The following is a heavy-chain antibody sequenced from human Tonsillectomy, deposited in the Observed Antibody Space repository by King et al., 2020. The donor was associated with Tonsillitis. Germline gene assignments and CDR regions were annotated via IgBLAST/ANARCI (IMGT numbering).Heavy chain of an antibody. CDR1: GFTFGEYA. Sequence: VQLVESGGGLVQPGRSLRLSCTASGFTFGEYAMSWVRQAPGKGLEWEGFIRSKAYGGTTEYAPSVKGRFTIPRDDSKSIAYLQMNSLKTGDKAAYYCYVGGELNWGRDYWGQGTLVTVSS. J-gene: IGHJ4*02. CDR2: IRSKAYGGTT. V-gene: IGHV3-49*04. CDR3: YVGGELNWGRDY. D-gene: IGHD7-27*01.